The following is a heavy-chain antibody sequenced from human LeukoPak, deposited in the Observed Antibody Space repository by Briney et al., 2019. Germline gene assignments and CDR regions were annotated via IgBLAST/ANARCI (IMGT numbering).Heavy chain of an antibody. CDR3: ARVSMTVIGPPYFDY. CDR2: INHSGST. V-gene: IGHV4-34*01. D-gene: IGHD4-17*01. CDR1: GGSFSGYY. Sequence: PSETLSLTCAVYGGSFSGYYWSWLRQPPGKGLEWIGEINHSGSTNYNPSLKSRVTISVDTSKNQFSLKLSSVTAADTAVYYCARVSMTVIGPPYFDYWGQGTLVTVSS. J-gene: IGHJ4*02.